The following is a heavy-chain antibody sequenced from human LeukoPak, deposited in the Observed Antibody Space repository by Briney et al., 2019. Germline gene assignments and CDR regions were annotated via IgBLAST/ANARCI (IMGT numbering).Heavy chain of an antibody. CDR1: GGSFSGYY. J-gene: IGHJ4*02. CDR2: INHSGST. Sequence: SETLSLTCAVYGGSFSGYYWSWIRQPPGKGLEWIGEINHSGSTNYNPSLKSRVTISVDTSKNQFSLKLSSVTAADTAVYYCARQSLRRPSFDYWGQGTLVTVSS. V-gene: IGHV4-34*01. D-gene: IGHD3-16*01. CDR3: ARQSLRRPSFDY.